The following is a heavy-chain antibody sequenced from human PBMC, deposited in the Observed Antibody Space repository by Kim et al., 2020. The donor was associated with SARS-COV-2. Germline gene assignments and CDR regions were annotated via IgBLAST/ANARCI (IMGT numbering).Heavy chain of an antibody. D-gene: IGHD3-22*01. J-gene: IGHJ3*02. V-gene: IGHV3-53*01. CDR3: AREYYYDSSGPGAFDI. Sequence: SVKGRFTNSRAHSKNTLYLQMNSLRAEDTAVYYCAREYYYDSSGPGAFDIWGQGTMVTVSS.